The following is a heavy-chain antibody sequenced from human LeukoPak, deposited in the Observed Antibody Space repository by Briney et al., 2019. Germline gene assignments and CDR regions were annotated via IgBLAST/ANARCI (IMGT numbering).Heavy chain of an antibody. Sequence: GASVKVSCKASGYTFTSYAMHWVRQAPGQRLEWMGWINAGNGNTKYSQKFQGRVTITRDTSASTAYMELSSLRSEDTAVYYCARLGPGDFHYYFDYWGQGTQVTVSS. D-gene: IGHD1-26*01. CDR2: INAGNGNT. J-gene: IGHJ4*02. V-gene: IGHV1-3*01. CDR1: GYTFTSYA. CDR3: ARLGPGDFHYYFDY.